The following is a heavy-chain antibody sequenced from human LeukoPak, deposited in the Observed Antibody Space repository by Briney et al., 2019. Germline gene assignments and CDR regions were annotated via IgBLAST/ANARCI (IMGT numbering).Heavy chain of an antibody. J-gene: IGHJ6*02. CDR1: GFTFSSYP. V-gene: IGHV3-64*01. D-gene: IGHD3-9*01. CDR3: ARDGVLRYFDWSRSGMDV. Sequence: GGSLRLSCAASGFTFSSYPMHWVRQAPGKGLEYVSAISSNGGSTYYANSVKGRFTISRDNSKNTLYLQMGSLRAEDMAVYYCARDGVLRYFDWSRSGMDVWGQGTTVTVSS. CDR2: ISSNGGST.